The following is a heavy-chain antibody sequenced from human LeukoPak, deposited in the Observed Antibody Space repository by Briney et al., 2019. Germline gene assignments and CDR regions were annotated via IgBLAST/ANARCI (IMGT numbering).Heavy chain of an antibody. CDR2: IYYSGST. CDR3: ARGRSIEPYYYYYYMDV. D-gene: IGHD1-14*01. J-gene: IGHJ6*03. V-gene: IGHV4-39*01. Sequence: SETLSLTCTVSGGSISSSSYYWGWIRQPPGKGLAWIGSIYYSGSTYYNPSLKSRVTISVDTSKNQFSLKLSSVTDADTAVYYCARGRSIEPYYYYYYMDVWGKGTTVTVSS. CDR1: GGSISSSSYY.